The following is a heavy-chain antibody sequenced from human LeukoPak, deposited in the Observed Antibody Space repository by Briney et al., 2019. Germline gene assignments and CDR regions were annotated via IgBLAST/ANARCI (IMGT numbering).Heavy chain of an antibody. CDR2: IKQDGSEK. CDR3: ARMSSSSWYVCDF. V-gene: IGHV3-7*01. Sequence: GGSLRLSRAASGFTFSSYWMTWVRQAPGKGLEWVANIKQDGSEKYYVDSVMGRFTISRDNAKNSLYLQMNSLRAEDTAVYYCARMSSSSWYVCDFWGQGTLVTVSS. D-gene: IGHD6-13*01. J-gene: IGHJ4*02. CDR1: GFTFSSYW.